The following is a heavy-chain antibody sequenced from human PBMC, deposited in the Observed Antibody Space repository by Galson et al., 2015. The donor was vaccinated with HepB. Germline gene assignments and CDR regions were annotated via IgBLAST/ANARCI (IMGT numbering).Heavy chain of an antibody. Sequence: SVKVSCKASGYTFTSYYMHWVRQAPGQGLEWMGIINPSGGSTSYAQKFQGRVTMTSDTSTSTVYMELSSLRSEDTAVYYCARQGTYCSSTSCYDTWFDPWGQGTLVTVSS. J-gene: IGHJ5*02. CDR3: ARQGTYCSSTSCYDTWFDP. CDR1: GYTFTSYY. CDR2: INPSGGST. D-gene: IGHD2-2*01. V-gene: IGHV1-46*03.